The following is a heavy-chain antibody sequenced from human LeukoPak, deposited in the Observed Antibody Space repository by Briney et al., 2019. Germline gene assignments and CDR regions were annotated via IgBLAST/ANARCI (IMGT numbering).Heavy chain of an antibody. D-gene: IGHD3-10*01. CDR2: INPNSGGT. J-gene: IGHJ4*02. V-gene: IGHV1-2*02. CDR1: GYTFTGYY. Sequence: ASVKVSCKASGYTFTGYYMHWVRQAPGQGLEWMGWINPNSGGTNYAQKFQGRVTITRDTSISTAYMELSRLRSDDTAVYYCARDTWYGSGSYLYWGQGTLVTVSS. CDR3: ARDTWYGSGSYLY.